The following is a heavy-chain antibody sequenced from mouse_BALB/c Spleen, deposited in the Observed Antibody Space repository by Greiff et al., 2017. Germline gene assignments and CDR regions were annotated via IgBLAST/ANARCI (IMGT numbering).Heavy chain of an antibody. V-gene: IGHV1S81*02. J-gene: IGHJ3*01. CDR2: INPSNGGT. Sequence: QVQLQQPGADLVKPGASVKFSCTASGFTFTSYYMYWVQQTPGQGLEWIGGINPSNGGTNFNEMFKSKATLTVDTSSSTTYMLLSSLTSEDSAVYCCTRWDRYEAWFAYWGQGTLVTVSA. CDR3: TRWDRYEAWFAY. CDR1: GFTFTSYY. D-gene: IGHD2-14*01.